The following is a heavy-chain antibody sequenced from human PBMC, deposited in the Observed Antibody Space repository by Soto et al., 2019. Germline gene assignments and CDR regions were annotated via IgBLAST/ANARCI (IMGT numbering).Heavy chain of an antibody. CDR3: TRAGDDCSSTSCHYYYYGMDV. CDR2: IRSKANSYAT. D-gene: IGHD2-2*01. CDR1: GFTFSGSA. V-gene: IGHV3-73*01. Sequence: EVQLLESGGGLVQPGGSLRLSCAASGFTFSGSAMHWVRQASGKGLEWVGRIRSKANSYATAYAASVKGRFTISRDDSKNTAYLQMNSLKTEDTAVYYCTRAGDDCSSTSCHYYYYGMDVWGQGTTVTVSS. J-gene: IGHJ6*02.